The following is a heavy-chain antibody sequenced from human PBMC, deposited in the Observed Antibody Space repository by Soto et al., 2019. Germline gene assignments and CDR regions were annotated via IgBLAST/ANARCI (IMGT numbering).Heavy chain of an antibody. V-gene: IGHV5-51*01. CDR2: IYPGDSAV. CDR1: GYRFTSYW. Sequence: PGESLKISCQASGYRFTSYWIAWVRQMPGKGLEWVGVIYPGDSAVKYNPSFEGHITISVDRSEGIAYLQWTSLKASDTAMYFCARHFDSSGYYPDYWGQGTQVTVSS. D-gene: IGHD3-22*01. J-gene: IGHJ4*02. CDR3: ARHFDSSGYYPDY.